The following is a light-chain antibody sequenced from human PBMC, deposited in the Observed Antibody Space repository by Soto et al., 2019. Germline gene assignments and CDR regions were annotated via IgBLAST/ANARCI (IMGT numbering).Light chain of an antibody. CDR2: STN. V-gene: IGLV1-44*01. J-gene: IGLJ3*02. Sequence: QLVLTQPPSASGTPGQRVTISCSGSRSNIGRNSVSWYQQLPGTAPKLLIYSTNQRPSGVPDRFSGSRSGTSASLAISGLQSEDEADYYCATWDDSLNGWVFGGGTKLTVL. CDR1: RSNIGRNS. CDR3: ATWDDSLNGWV.